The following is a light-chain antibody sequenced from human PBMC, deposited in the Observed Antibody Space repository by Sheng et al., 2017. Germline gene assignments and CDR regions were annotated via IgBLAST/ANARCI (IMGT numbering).Light chain of an antibody. CDR3: QHYNYWPPWT. V-gene: IGKV3D-15*01. CDR1: QSLSNN. CDR2: GAS. Sequence: EIVMTQSPATLSVSPGERATLSCRASQSLSNNLAWYQQKPGQAPRLLIYGASTRATGIPARFSGSGSGTEFTLTITSLQSEDFAVYYCQHYNYWPPWTFGQGTTVEIK. J-gene: IGKJ1*01.